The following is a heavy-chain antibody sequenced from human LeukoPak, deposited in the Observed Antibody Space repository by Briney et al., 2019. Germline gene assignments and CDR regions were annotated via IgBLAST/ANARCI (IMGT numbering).Heavy chain of an antibody. J-gene: IGHJ4*02. Sequence: GGSLRLSCSASGFTFSTXXXXXVRXAXGXXXXXXXXXSGSVVTTYYADSVXXXXXXXRDNSKNTLYLQMNSLRAEDTAVYYCAEQVSDYDSSTYYYYWGQGALVTVSS. CDR1: GFTFSTXX. V-gene: IGHV3-23*01. CDR2: XSGSVVTT. D-gene: IGHD3-22*01. CDR3: AEQVSDYDSSTYYYY.